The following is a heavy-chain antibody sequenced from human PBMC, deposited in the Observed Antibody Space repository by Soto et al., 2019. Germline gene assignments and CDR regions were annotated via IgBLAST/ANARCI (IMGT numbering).Heavy chain of an antibody. J-gene: IGHJ3*02. D-gene: IGHD6-6*01. CDR1: GFTFSSYG. CDR3: AIDRSIAARHDAFDI. CDR2: IWYDGSNK. Sequence: PGGSLRLSCAASGFTFSSYGMHWIRQAPGKGLEWVAVIWYDGSNKYYADSVKGRFTISRDNSKNTLYLQMNSLRAEDTAVYYCAIDRSIAARHDAFDIWGQGTMVTVSS. V-gene: IGHV3-33*01.